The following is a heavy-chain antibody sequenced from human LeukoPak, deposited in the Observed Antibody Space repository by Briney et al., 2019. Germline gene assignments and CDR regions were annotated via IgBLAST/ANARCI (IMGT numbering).Heavy chain of an antibody. D-gene: IGHD4-23*01. V-gene: IGHV4-39*01. CDR3: ARRSTVVVVKHAFDI. CDR2: VYYSGNA. J-gene: IGHJ3*02. Sequence: SETLSLTCTVPGGSISSSSYYWGWLRQPPGKGLEWIGSVYYSGNAYYHPSLKSRVTISVDTSKNQFSLKLTSVTAADTAVYYCARRSTVVVVKHAFDIWGQGTLVTVSS. CDR1: GGSISSSSYY.